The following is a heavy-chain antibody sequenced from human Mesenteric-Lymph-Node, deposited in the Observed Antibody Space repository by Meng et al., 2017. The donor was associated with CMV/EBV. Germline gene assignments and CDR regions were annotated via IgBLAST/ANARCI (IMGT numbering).Heavy chain of an antibody. CDR3: ARGEGGSSWYLLDL. J-gene: IGHJ5*02. D-gene: IGHD6-13*01. V-gene: IGHV3-74*01. CDR1: GFTFTDYA. Sequence: GESLKISCVASGFTFTDYAIHWVRQAPGRGLEWVSRVNSDESSRTYSASVEGRFTISTDNAKNTIYLQMDNMRVEDTAVYHCARGEGGSSWYLLDLWGQGTLVTVSS. CDR2: VNSDESSR.